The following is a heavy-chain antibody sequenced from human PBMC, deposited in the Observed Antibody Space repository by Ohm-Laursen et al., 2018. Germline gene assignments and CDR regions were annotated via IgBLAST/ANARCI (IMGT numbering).Heavy chain of an antibody. V-gene: IGHV3-21*01. CDR2: INFSGRYI. D-gene: IGHD3-16*01. Sequence: SLRLSCAASGFTFTTYTMNWLRQAPGKGLEWVSSINFSGRYIYYADSVKGRFTISRDNAKNSLYLQMNSLRAEDTAVYHCARDPVRGLTDYWGQGTLVTVSS. CDR3: ARDPVRGLTDY. J-gene: IGHJ4*02. CDR1: GFTFTTYT.